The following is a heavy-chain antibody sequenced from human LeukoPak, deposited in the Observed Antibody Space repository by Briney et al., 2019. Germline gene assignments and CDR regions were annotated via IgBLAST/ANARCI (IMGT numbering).Heavy chain of an antibody. CDR1: GFTFTTYW. V-gene: IGHV3-7*04. CDR3: ARGGSSRFDQ. Sequence: GGSLRLSCAASGFTFTTYWMSWVRQAPGKGLEWVAKISPDGSEKYYVDSVKGRFTISRDNAKDSLDLQMSSLRADDTAVYYCARGGSSRFDQWGQGTLVTVSS. D-gene: IGHD6-13*01. J-gene: IGHJ4*02. CDR2: ISPDGSEK.